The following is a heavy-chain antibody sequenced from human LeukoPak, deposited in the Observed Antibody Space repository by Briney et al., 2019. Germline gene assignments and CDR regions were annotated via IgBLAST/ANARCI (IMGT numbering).Heavy chain of an antibody. D-gene: IGHD4-23*01. J-gene: IGHJ5*02. Sequence: TGGSLRLSCAASGFTFTTCDMHWVRQAPGKGLEWVAYIRYDGNTKNYADSVKGRFTISRDNSKDMLYLQMNSLRPEDTAVYYCAKGDDYGANTRLPKYNWFDPWGQGTLVTVSS. CDR3: AKGDDYGANTRLPKYNWFDP. V-gene: IGHV3-30*02. CDR1: GFTFTTCD. CDR2: IRYDGNTK.